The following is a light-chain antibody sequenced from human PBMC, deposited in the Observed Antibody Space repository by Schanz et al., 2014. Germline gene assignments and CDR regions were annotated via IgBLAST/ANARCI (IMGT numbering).Light chain of an antibody. CDR2: DVS. V-gene: IGLV2-14*03. CDR3: SSYTSTNTWV. CDR1: SSDVGRYNF. Sequence: QSALTQPASVSGSPGQSITISCTGTSSDVGRYNFVSWYQQHPDKAPKLMIYDVSNRPSGVSNRFSGSKSANTASLTISGLQAEDEADYFCSSYTSTNTWVFGGGTKLTVL. J-gene: IGLJ3*02.